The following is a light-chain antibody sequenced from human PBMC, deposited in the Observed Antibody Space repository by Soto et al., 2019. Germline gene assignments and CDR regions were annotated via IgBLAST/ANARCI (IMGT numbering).Light chain of an antibody. CDR1: SSDIGGYYD. CDR2: DVN. Sequence: QSALTQPASVSGSPGQSITLSCTGTSSDIGGYYDVSWYQRHPGTAPKLINYDVNNRPSGVSNRFSGSKSGNAASLTITGLQAEDEADYYCTSYASGSSHVVFGGGTKLTVL. V-gene: IGLV2-14*01. J-gene: IGLJ2*01. CDR3: TSYASGSSHVV.